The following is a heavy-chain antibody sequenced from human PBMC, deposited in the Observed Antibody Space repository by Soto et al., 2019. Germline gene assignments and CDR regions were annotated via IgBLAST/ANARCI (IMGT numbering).Heavy chain of an antibody. CDR1: GGSFTSNNW. CDR3: ASRDPGTSVDY. J-gene: IGHJ4*02. D-gene: IGHD1-7*01. V-gene: IGHV4-4*02. Sequence: SETLSLTCAVSGGSFTSNNWWTWVRQPPGQGLEWIGEIYRTGSTNYNPSLKSRVTISLDKSENQFSLKVTSLTAADTTVYYCASRDPGTSVDYWGQGTLVTVSS. CDR2: IYRTGST.